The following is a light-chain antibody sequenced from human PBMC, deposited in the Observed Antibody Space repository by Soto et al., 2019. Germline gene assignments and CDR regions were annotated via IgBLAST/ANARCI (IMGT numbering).Light chain of an antibody. Sequence: SVLTQPPSASGTPGQRVTISCSGSRSNIGSHTVNWFQQLPGTAPKLLIYNDDQRPSGVPDRFSGSKSGTAASLAISGLQSEDEAEYYCAAWDDSLNGLYVFGTATKLTVL. CDR2: NDD. J-gene: IGLJ1*01. CDR1: RSNIGSHT. CDR3: AAWDDSLNGLYV. V-gene: IGLV1-44*01.